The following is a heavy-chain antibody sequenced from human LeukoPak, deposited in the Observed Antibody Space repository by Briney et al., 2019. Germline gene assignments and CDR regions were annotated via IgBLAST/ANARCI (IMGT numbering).Heavy chain of an antibody. CDR3: ARDIVVVPAAHNNNWFDP. D-gene: IGHD2-2*01. Sequence: SVKVSCKASGGTFSSYAISWVRQAPGQGLEWMRGIIPIFGTANYAQKFQGRVTITADESTSTAYMELSSLRSEDTAVYYCARDIVVVPAAHNNNWFDPWGQGTLVTVSS. CDR2: IIPIFGTA. J-gene: IGHJ5*02. CDR1: GGTFSSYA. V-gene: IGHV1-69*13.